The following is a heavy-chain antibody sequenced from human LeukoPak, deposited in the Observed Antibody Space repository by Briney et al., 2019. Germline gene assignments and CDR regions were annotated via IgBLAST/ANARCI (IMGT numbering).Heavy chain of an antibody. CDR1: GFTFSSYG. Sequence: GGSLRLSCAASGFTFSSYGMHWVRQAPGKGLEWVAVISYDGSNKYYADSVKGRFTISRDNSKNTLYLKINSLRAEDTAVYYCAKDRVDASYYFDYWGQGTLVTVSS. D-gene: IGHD3-3*01. CDR2: ISYDGSNK. J-gene: IGHJ4*02. V-gene: IGHV3-30*18. CDR3: AKDRVDASYYFDY.